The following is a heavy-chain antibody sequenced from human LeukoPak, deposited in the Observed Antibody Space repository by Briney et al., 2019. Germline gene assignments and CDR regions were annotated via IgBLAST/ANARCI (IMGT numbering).Heavy chain of an antibody. D-gene: IGHD3-10*01. CDR1: GFTCSSYG. Sequence: GGSLRLSCAASGFTCSSYGMHWVRQAPGKGLEWVAVISYDGSNKYYADSVKGRFTISRDNSKNTLYLQMNSLRAEDTAVYYCAKGRPYPAVGSSHFDYWGQGTLVTVSS. CDR3: AKGRPYPAVGSSHFDY. V-gene: IGHV3-30*18. CDR2: ISYDGSNK. J-gene: IGHJ4*02.